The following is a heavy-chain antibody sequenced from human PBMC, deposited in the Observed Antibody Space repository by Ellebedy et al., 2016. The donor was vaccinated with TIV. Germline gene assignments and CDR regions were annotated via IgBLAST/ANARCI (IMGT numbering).Heavy chain of an antibody. Sequence: ASVKVSXXASGYTFTGYYMHWVRQAPGQGLEWMGWINANSGGTYYTQKLQGRVTMTRDTSISTAYMELSRLRSDDTAVYYCARGKWELLWGDYWGQGTLVTVSS. CDR3: ARGKWELLWGDY. CDR2: INANSGGT. V-gene: IGHV1-2*02. D-gene: IGHD1-26*01. J-gene: IGHJ4*02. CDR1: GYTFTGYY.